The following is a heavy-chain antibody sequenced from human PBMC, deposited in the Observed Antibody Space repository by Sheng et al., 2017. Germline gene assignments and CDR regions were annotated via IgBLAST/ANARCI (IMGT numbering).Heavy chain of an antibody. Sequence: EVQLVESGGGLVQPGGSLRLSCAASGFTFSTFEMNWVRQAPGKGLEWVSYISASGGSIYYADSVKGRFTISRDNVKNSLYLQMNSLRAEDTAVYYCARDHCGTTSCYGANDYWGQGTLVIVSS. CDR2: ISASGGSI. D-gene: IGHD2-2*01. CDR3: ARDHCGTTSCYGANDY. CDR1: GFTFSTFE. V-gene: IGHV3-48*03. J-gene: IGHJ4*02.